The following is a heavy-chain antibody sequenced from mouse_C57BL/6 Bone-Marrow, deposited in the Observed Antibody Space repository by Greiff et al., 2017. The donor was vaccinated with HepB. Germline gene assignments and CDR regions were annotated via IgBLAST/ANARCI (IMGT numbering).Heavy chain of an antibody. Sequence: VKVVESGPGLVAPSQSLSITCTVSGFSFTSYGVDWVRQSPGKGLEWLGVIWGVGSTNYNSALKSRLSISKDNSKSQVFLKMNSLQTDDTAMYYCASERYAMDYWGQGTSVTVSS. CDR2: IWGVGST. CDR3: ASERYAMDY. V-gene: IGHV2-6*01. CDR1: GFSFTSYG. J-gene: IGHJ4*01.